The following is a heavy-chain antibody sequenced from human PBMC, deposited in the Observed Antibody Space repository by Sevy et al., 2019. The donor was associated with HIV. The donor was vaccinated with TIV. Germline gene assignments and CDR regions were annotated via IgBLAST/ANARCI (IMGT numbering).Heavy chain of an antibody. V-gene: IGHV3-30-3*01. J-gene: IGHJ3*02. CDR2: TSYDGSKK. CDR3: ARDGGGYYYDSSGYYHDAFDI. D-gene: IGHD3-22*01. Sequence: GGSLRLSCAASGFTFSSYCMHWVRQAPGKGLEWVVVTSYDGSKKYYADSVKGRFTISRDNSRTTLYLEMNSLRAEDTAVYYCARDGGGYYYDSSGYYHDAFDIWGLGTMVTVSS. CDR1: GFTFSSYC.